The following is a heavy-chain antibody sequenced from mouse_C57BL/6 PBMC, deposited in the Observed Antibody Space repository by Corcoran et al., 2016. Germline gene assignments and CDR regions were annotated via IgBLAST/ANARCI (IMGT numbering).Heavy chain of an antibody. D-gene: IGHD1-1*01. CDR1: GYTFTTYR. V-gene: IGHV9-3*01. CDR3: ARLLRYYSDS. J-gene: IGHJ2*01. CDR2: INTYSGVP. Sequence: QIQLVQSGPALKKPGETVKISCKASGYTFTTYRMSWVRHAPGKGLKWMGWINTYSGVPTYGDDFKGRFAFSLETSASTAYLQINNLKNEDTATYFWARLLRYYSDSWGQGTTLTVAS.